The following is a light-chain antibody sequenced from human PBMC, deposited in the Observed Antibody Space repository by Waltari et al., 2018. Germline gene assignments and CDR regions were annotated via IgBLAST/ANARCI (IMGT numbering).Light chain of an antibody. Sequence: DIQMTQSPSTLSASVGDRVTITCRASQSISTWLAWYQQKPGKAPKPLIYKASSLENGVQSRFSGSGSGTDFTLTISSLQPDDFATYYCHHYNSHSAFGQGTKVEMK. CDR2: KAS. CDR1: QSISTW. J-gene: IGKJ1*01. CDR3: HHYNSHSA. V-gene: IGKV1-5*03.